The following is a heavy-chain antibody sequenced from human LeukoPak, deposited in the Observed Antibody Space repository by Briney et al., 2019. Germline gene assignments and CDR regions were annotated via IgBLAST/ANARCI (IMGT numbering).Heavy chain of an antibody. V-gene: IGHV3-30*04. CDR3: AKDGTRGIRFGKIPHYFDY. J-gene: IGHJ4*02. CDR1: GFTFSNYA. Sequence: PGGSLRLSCAASGFTFSNYAIHWVRQAPGKGLEWVAVISHDGSNKYYADSVKGRFTISRDNSKNTLYLQMNSLRTEDTAVYYCAKDGTRGIRFGKIPHYFDYWGQGTLVTVSS. CDR2: ISHDGSNK. D-gene: IGHD3-10*01.